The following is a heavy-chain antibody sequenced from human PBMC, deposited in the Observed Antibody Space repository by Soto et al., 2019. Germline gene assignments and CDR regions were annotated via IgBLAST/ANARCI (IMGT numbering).Heavy chain of an antibody. CDR1: GFTFSSYD. CDR2: ISYDGSNK. Sequence: GGSLRLSCAASGFTFSSYDMHWVRQAPGKGLEWVAVISYDGSNKYYADSVKGRFTISRDNSKNTLYLQMNSLRAEDTAVYYWARGDFWSGLDYWGQGSLVTVSS. CDR3: ARGDFWSGLDY. D-gene: IGHD3-3*01. J-gene: IGHJ4*02. V-gene: IGHV3-30*03.